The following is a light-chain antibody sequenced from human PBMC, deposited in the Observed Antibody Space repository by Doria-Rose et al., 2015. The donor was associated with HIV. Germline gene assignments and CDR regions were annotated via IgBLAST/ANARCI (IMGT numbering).Light chain of an antibody. J-gene: IGKJ1*01. Sequence: EIVLTQSPGTLSLSPGERATLSCRASQSFSSTYLAWYQQKPGQAPSLLIYDGSTRATGIPDRFSASESGTDFTLTINRLEPEDVALYYCHQYGTSWTFGQGTKVEI. CDR1: QSFSSTY. V-gene: IGKV3-20*01. CDR2: DGS. CDR3: HQYGTSWT.